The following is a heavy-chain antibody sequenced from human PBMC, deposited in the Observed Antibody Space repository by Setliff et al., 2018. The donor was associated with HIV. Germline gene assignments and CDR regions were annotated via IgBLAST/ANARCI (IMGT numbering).Heavy chain of an antibody. V-gene: IGHV4-61*02. CDR3: VRGPHTSSWYGGYAFDI. CDR2: IYTSGST. CDR1: GGSIISGSNY. D-gene: IGHD6-13*01. J-gene: IGHJ3*02. Sequence: PSETLSLTCTVSGGSIISGSNYWSWIRQPAGKGLEWIGRIYTSGSTNYNPSLKSRVTMSVDTSKNQFSLNLNSVTAADTAVYYCVRGPHTSSWYGGYAFDIWGQGIMVTVSS.